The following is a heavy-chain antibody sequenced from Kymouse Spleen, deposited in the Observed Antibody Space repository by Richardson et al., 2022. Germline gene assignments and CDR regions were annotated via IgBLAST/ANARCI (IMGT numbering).Heavy chain of an antibody. J-gene: IGHJ4*02. V-gene: IGHV3-30*18. Sequence: QVQLVESGGGVVQPGRSLRLSCAASGFTFSSYGMHWVRQAPGKGLEWVAVISYDGSNKYYADSVKGRFTISRDNSKNTLYLQMNSLRAEDTAVYYCAKDLTGDDYWGQGTLVTVSS. CDR2: ISYDGSNK. CDR1: GFTFSSYG. D-gene: IGHD7-27*02. CDR3: AKDLTGDDY.